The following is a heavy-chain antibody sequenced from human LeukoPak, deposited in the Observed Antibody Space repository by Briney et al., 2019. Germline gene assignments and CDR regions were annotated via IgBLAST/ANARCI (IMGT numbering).Heavy chain of an antibody. V-gene: IGHV3-30*03. CDR3: ARDDYYYDSSAYFLV. D-gene: IGHD3-22*01. CDR1: GFTFSSYG. Sequence: GGSLRLSCAASGFTFSSYGMHWVRQAPGKGLEWVAVISYDGSNKYYADSVKGRFTISRDNSKNTLYLQMNSLRAEDTAVYYCARDDYYYDSSAYFLVWGQGTLVTVYS. CDR2: ISYDGSNK. J-gene: IGHJ4*02.